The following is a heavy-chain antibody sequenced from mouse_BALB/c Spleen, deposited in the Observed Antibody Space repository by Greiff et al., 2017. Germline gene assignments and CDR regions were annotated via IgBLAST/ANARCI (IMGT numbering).Heavy chain of an antibody. V-gene: IGHV14-3*02. D-gene: IGHD3-2*01. Sequence: EVKLVESGAELVKPGASVKLSCTASGFNIKDTYMHWVKQRPEQGLEWIGRIDPANGNTKYDPKFQGKATITADTSSNTAYLQLSSLTSEDTAVYYCARDSSGYVWFAYWGQGTLVTVSA. J-gene: IGHJ3*01. CDR2: IDPANGNT. CDR1: GFNIKDTY. CDR3: ARDSSGYVWFAY.